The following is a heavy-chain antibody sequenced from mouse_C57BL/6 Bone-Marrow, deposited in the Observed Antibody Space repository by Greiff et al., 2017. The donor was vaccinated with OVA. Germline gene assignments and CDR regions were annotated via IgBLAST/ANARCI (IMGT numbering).Heavy chain of an antibody. CDR2: ISPGSGST. CDR1: GYTFTSYW. V-gene: IGHV1-55*01. CDR3: TRRGGWYFDY. J-gene: IGHJ2*01. D-gene: IGHD2-3*01. Sequence: QVQLQQPGAELVKPGASVKMSCKASGYTFTSYWITWVKQRPGQGLEWIGDISPGSGSTNSNEKFKSKATLPVDTSSSTAYMQLSRLTSEDSAVYCCTRRGGWYFDYWGQGTTLTVSS.